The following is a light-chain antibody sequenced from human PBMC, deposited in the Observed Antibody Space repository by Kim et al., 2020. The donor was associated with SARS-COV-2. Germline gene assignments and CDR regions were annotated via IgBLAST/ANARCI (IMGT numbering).Light chain of an antibody. CDR1: SSNIGSNT. Sequence: ELTQPPSASGTPGQRVTISCSGSSSNIGSNTVNWYQQLPGTAPKLLIYSNNQRPSGVPDRFSGSKSGTSVSLVFSELQSEDEAAYYCAAWDDSLNGPVFGGGTQLTVL. J-gene: IGLJ2*01. CDR2: SNN. CDR3: AAWDDSLNGPV. V-gene: IGLV1-44*01.